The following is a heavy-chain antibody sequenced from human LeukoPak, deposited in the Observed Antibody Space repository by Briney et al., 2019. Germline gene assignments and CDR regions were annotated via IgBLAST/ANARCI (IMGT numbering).Heavy chain of an antibody. J-gene: IGHJ5*02. CDR2: IHHSGSS. CDR1: GDSISSGYY. Sequence: SETLSLTCTVSGDSISSGYYWGWIRQPPGRGLEWIGGIHHSGSSYYNPSLKSRVTISVDTSKNQFSLKLSSVTAADTAVHYCARYYDGSGSPRFDPWGQGTLVTVSS. D-gene: IGHD3-22*01. CDR3: ARYYDGSGSPRFDP. V-gene: IGHV4-38-2*02.